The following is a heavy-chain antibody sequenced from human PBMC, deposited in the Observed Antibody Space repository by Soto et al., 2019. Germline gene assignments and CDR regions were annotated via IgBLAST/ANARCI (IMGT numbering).Heavy chain of an antibody. V-gene: IGHV1-2*04. CDR2: INPNSGGT. D-gene: IGHD3-16*02. Sequence: GASVKVSCKASGYTFTGYYMHWVRQAPGQGLEWMGWINPNSGGTNYAQKFQGWVTMTRDTSISTAYMELSRLRSDDTAVYYCARFVGRLGELSLSAEYYFDYWGQGTLVTVSS. CDR3: ARFVGRLGELSLSAEYYFDY. J-gene: IGHJ4*02. CDR1: GYTFTGYY.